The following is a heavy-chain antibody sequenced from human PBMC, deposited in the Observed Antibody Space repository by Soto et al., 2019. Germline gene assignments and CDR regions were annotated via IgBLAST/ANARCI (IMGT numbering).Heavy chain of an antibody. D-gene: IGHD2-15*01. Sequence: GGSLRLSCAASAFTFSDYYMGWIRQAPGKGLEWLSYISGNGNTIYYADSVKGRFTVSRDNAKNLLYLQMNSLRAEDTAVYYCAASEVVADHYWGQGAQVTVSS. CDR1: AFTFSDYY. CDR2: ISGNGNTI. V-gene: IGHV3-11*01. CDR3: AASEVVADHY. J-gene: IGHJ4*02.